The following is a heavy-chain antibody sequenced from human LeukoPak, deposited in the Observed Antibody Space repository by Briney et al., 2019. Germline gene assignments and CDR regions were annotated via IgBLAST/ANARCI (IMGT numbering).Heavy chain of an antibody. CDR1: GFTFSSYG. V-gene: IGHV3-30*18. CDR3: AKNGGAAAGTGWLYYYGMDV. Sequence: PGGSLRLSCAAPGFTFSSYGMHWVRQAPGKGLEWVAVISYDGSNKYYADSVKGRFTISRDNSKNTLYLQMNSLRAEDTAVYYCAKNGGAAAGTGWLYYYGMDVWGQGTTVTVSS. CDR2: ISYDGSNK. D-gene: IGHD6-13*01. J-gene: IGHJ6*02.